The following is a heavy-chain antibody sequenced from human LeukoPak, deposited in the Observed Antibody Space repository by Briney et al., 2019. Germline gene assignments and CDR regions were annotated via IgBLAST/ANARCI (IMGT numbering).Heavy chain of an antibody. Sequence: SQTLSLTCGVSASSINNAQYWAWIRQPPGKGLEWIGNNNQRGIASYNPSLKSGHPMPLDTSKTQFSLNLKSVTAADTAVYFCASASVEHRIVAGDYFYYCGERTLVTVSS. D-gene: IGHD2-15*01. J-gene: IGHJ4*02. V-gene: IGHV4-38-2*01. CDR2: NNQRGIA. CDR3: ASASVEHRIVAGDYFYY. CDR1: ASSINNAQY.